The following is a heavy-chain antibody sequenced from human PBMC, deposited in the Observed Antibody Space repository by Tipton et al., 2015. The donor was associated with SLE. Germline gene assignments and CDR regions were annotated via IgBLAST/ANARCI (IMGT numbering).Heavy chain of an antibody. J-gene: IGHJ4*02. Sequence: QLVQSGPEVKKPGAAVKVSCKASGYSFTSYAISWVRQAPGQGLEWMGWISTYNAKTNYPQKLQGRVTMTTDTSTSTVYMELTSLRSDDTAVYYCARETRGSADYFDYWGQGTLVTVSS. CDR3: ARETRGSADYFDY. CDR1: GYSFTSYA. V-gene: IGHV1-18*01. CDR2: ISTYNAKT. D-gene: IGHD6-25*01.